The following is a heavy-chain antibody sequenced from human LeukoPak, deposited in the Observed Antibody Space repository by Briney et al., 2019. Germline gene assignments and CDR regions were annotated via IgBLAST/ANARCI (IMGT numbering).Heavy chain of an antibody. V-gene: IGHV4-59*08. J-gene: IGHJ4*02. Sequence: PSETLSLTCTVSGGSISSYYWSWIRQPPGKGLEWIGYIHYSGSTNYNPSLKSRVTISVDTSKNQFSLKLSSVTAADTAVYYCARGSGDWTYYFDYWGQGTLVTVSS. CDR1: GGSISSYY. CDR3: ARGSGDWTYYFDY. D-gene: IGHD2-21*02. CDR2: IHYSGST.